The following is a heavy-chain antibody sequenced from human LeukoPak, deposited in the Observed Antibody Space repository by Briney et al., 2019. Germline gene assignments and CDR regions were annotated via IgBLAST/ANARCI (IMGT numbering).Heavy chain of an antibody. CDR1: GFTFSDYY. CDR3: ARGGETYCSSTSCYTYPFDY. Sequence: GGSLRLSCAASGFTFSDYYMSWIRQAPGKGLEWVSYISSSGSTIYYADSVKGRFTISRDNAKNSLYLQMTSLRAEDTAVYYCARGGETYCSSTSCYTYPFDYWGQGTLVTVSS. V-gene: IGHV3-11*01. J-gene: IGHJ4*02. D-gene: IGHD2-2*02. CDR2: ISSSGSTI.